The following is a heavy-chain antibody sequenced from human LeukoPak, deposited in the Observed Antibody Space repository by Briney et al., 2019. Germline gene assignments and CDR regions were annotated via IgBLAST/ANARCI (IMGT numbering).Heavy chain of an antibody. CDR2: ISGSGGI. CDR1: GFTLSTYA. V-gene: IGHV3-23*01. CDR3: VRTLSGTNDY. Sequence: PGGSLRLSCAVSGFTLSTYALTWVRQAPGKGLEWVSAISGSGGIYYADSVKGRFTISRDNSKNTLYLQMNSLRAEDTAVYYCVRTLSGTNDYWGQGTLVTVSS. D-gene: IGHD1-20*01. J-gene: IGHJ4*02.